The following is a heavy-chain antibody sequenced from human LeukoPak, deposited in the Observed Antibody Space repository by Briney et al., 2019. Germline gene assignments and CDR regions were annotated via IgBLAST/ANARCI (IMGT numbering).Heavy chain of an antibody. V-gene: IGHV4-34*01. J-gene: IGHJ4*02. Sequence: PSETLSLTCAVYGGSFSGYYWSWIRQPPGKGLEWIGEINHSGSTNYNPSLKSRVTISVDTFKNQFSLKLSSVTAADTAVYYCARDEDGVCYSDWGQGTLVTVSS. CDR1: GGSFSGYY. CDR3: ARDEDGVCYSD. D-gene: IGHD2-8*01. CDR2: INHSGST.